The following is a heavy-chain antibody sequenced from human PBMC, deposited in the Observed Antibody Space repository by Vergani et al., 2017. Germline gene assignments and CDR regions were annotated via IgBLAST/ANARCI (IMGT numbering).Heavy chain of an antibody. D-gene: IGHD2-21*01. Sequence: QVQLVESGGGVVQPGRSLRLSCAASGFTFNQYGMHWVRQAPGKGLEWVAVTWYDGNNKQYADSVKGRFTISRDNSRSTMYLQMSSLRAEDTAIYYCVREGSYCGSTTCRNPSYVYYYHMDVWGEGTTVTVSS. CDR1: GFTFNQYG. CDR2: TWYDGNNK. J-gene: IGHJ6*03. CDR3: VREGSYCGSTTCRNPSYVYYYHMDV. V-gene: IGHV3-33*01.